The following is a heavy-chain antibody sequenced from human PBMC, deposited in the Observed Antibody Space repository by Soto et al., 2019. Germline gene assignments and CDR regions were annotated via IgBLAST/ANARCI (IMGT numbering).Heavy chain of an antibody. V-gene: IGHV3-30*18. CDR1: GFTFSSYG. CDR3: AKPMEAYYYYGMDV. J-gene: IGHJ6*02. CDR2: ISYDGSNK. D-gene: IGHD3-10*01. Sequence: RGSLRLSCAASGFTFSSYGMHWVRQAPGKGLEWVAVISYDGSNKYYADSVKGRFTISRDNSKNTLYLQMNSLRAEDTAVYYCAKPMEAYYYYGMDVCGQGPTVTVSS.